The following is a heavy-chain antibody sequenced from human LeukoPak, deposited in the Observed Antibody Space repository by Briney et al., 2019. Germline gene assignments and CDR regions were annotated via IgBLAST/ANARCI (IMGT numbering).Heavy chain of an antibody. CDR2: ISWNSGSI. Sequence: GGSLRLSCAASGFTFDDYAMHWVRQAPGKGLEWVSGISWNSGSIGYADSVKGRFTISRDNAKNSLYLQMNSLRAEDTALYYCAKDTVEYYYDSSGYYPAPTNGMDVWGQGTTVTVSS. V-gene: IGHV3-9*01. CDR3: AKDTVEYYYDSSGYYPAPTNGMDV. CDR1: GFTFDDYA. J-gene: IGHJ6*02. D-gene: IGHD3-22*01.